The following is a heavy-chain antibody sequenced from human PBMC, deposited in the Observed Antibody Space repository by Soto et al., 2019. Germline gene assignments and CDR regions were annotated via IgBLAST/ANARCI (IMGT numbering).Heavy chain of an antibody. Sequence: ETLCLACAFCGASMSSSNWWSWVRHPPGKGLEWIGEIYHSGSTNYNPSLKSRVTISVDKSKNQFSLKLSSVTAADKAVYYCAGRIAAAGTYFDYCGQGTPVTVYS. CDR2: IYHSGST. J-gene: IGHJ4*02. CDR3: AGRIAAAGTYFDY. V-gene: IGHV4-4*02. D-gene: IGHD6-13*01. CDR1: GASMSSSNW.